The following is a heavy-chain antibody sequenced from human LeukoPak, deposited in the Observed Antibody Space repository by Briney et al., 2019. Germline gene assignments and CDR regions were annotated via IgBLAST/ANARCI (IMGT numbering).Heavy chain of an antibody. CDR3: AKDPKSMVRGVIKDY. D-gene: IGHD3-10*01. J-gene: IGHJ4*02. CDR2: ISSSSSYI. CDR1: GFTFSSYS. V-gene: IGHV3-21*04. Sequence: GGSLRLSCAASGFTFSSYSMNWVRQAPGKGLEWVSSISSSSSYIYYADSVKGRFTISRDNSKNTLYLQMNSLRAEDTAVYYSAKDPKSMVRGVIKDYWGQGTLVTVSS.